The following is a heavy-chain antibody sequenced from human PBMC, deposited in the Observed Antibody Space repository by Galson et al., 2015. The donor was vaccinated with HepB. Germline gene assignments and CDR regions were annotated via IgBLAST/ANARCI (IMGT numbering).Heavy chain of an antibody. CDR2: LWKDGSRE. CDR3: ARDAFGTIDH. CDR1: GFTFGTYD. J-gene: IGHJ4*02. V-gene: IGHV3-33*08. D-gene: IGHD1-1*01. Sequence: SLRLSCAASGFTFGTYDMHWVRQAPGKGLEWVALLWKDGSRERYLDSVKGRFTISRDNSKNALYLQMNSLRPEDTAVYFCARDAFGTIDHWRQGTLVTVSS.